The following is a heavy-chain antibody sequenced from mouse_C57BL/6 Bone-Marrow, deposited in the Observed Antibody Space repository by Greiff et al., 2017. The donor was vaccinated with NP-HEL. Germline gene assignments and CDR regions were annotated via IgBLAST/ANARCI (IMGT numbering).Heavy chain of an antibody. V-gene: IGHV5-9-1*02. D-gene: IGHD2-1*01. CDR2: ISSGGDYI. CDR1: GFTFSSYA. CDR3: TRGYYGNYAFYYYAMDY. Sequence: EVKLQESGEGLVKPGGSLKLSCAASGFTFSSYAMSWVRQTPEKRLEWVAYISSGGDYIYYADTVKGRFTISRDNARNTLYLQMSSLKSEDTAMYYCTRGYYGNYAFYYYAMDYWGQGTSVTVSS. J-gene: IGHJ4*01.